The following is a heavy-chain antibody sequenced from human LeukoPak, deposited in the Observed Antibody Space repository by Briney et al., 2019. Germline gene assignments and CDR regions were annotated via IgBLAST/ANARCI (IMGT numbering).Heavy chain of an antibody. J-gene: IGHJ4*02. CDR1: GGTFSSYA. CDR3: ARGPVAGTGDVDY. Sequence: SVTVSCKASGGTFSSYAISWVRQAPGQGLEWMGGIIPIFGTANYAQKFQGRVTIPADESTSTPSMELSSLRAEDTAVYYWARGPVAGTGDVDYWGQGALVTVSS. V-gene: IGHV1-69*13. D-gene: IGHD6-19*01. CDR2: IIPIFGTA.